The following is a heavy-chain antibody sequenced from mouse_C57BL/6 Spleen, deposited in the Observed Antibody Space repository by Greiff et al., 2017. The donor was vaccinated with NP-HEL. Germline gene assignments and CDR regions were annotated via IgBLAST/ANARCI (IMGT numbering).Heavy chain of an antibody. J-gene: IGHJ4*01. D-gene: IGHD1-1*01. CDR3: ASRGRYYYAMDY. CDR2: ISYDGSN. CDR1: GYSITSGYY. V-gene: IGHV3-6*01. Sequence: EVKLVESGPGLVKPSQSLSLTCSVTGYSITSGYYWNWIRQFPGNKLEWMGYISYDGSNNYNPSLKNRISITRDTSKNQFFLKLNSVTTEDTATYYCASRGRYYYAMDYWGQGTSVTVSS.